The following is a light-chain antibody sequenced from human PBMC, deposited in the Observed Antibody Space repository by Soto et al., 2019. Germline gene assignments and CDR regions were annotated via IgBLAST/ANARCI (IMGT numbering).Light chain of an antibody. V-gene: IGKV3-20*01. Sequence: EIVLTQSPGTLSLSPGERATLSCRASQSLASNYLAWYQQKPGQAPRLLIYTASTRATGIPVRFSGSGSGTDFTLTISRLEPEDFAVYYCQHYESSLPSYTFGQGTKLEVK. J-gene: IGKJ2*01. CDR3: QHYESSLPSYT. CDR2: TAS. CDR1: QSLASNY.